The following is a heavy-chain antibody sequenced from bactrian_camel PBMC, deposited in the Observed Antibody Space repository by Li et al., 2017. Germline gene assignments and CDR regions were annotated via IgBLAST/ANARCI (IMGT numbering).Heavy chain of an antibody. CDR1: GFTLGNYY. CDR2: IYSGGST. Sequence: VQLVESGGDLVRPGESLRLSCAASGFTLGNYYMTWVRQAPGKGLEWVSAIYSGGSTYYADSVKGRFTISRDNAKNTVYLQMNSLKPEDTAVYYCVRGWDDDTWSFNYWGQGTQVTVS. CDR3: VRGWDDDTWSFNY. D-gene: IGHD3*01. J-gene: IGHJ4*01. V-gene: IGHV3S10*01.